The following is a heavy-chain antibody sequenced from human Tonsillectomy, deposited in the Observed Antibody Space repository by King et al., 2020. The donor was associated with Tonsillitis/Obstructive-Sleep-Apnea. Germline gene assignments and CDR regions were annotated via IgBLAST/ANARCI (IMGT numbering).Heavy chain of an antibody. D-gene: IGHD6-13*01. J-gene: IGHJ5*02. V-gene: IGHV4-4*07. CDR1: GGSISSYY. CDR3: ARDLSSSPYNWFDP. Sequence: VQLQESGPGLVKPSETLSLTCTVSGGSISSYYWSWIRQPAGKGLEWIGLIDTSGNTKYNPSLKTRVTMSVDTSKNQFSLKLSSVTAADTAVYYCARDLSSSPYNWFDPWGQGILVTVSS. CDR2: IDTSGNT.